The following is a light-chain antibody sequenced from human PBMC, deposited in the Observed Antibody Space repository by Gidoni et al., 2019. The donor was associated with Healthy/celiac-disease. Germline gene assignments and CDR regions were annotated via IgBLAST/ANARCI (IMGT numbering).Light chain of an antibody. J-gene: IGKJ1*01. V-gene: IGKV1-39*01. CDR2: AAS. CDR3: QQSYSTPRT. Sequence: ITCRASQSISSYLNWYQQKPGKAPKLLIYAASSLQSGVPSRFSGSGSGTDFTLTISSLQPEDFATYYCQQSYSTPRTFGQGTKVEIK. CDR1: QSISSY.